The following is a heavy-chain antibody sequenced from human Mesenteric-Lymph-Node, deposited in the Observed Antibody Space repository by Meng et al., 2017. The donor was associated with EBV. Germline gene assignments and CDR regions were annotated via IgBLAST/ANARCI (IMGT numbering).Heavy chain of an antibody. Sequence: EVQLLECGGXRVKPGGSXRLSCATSGFTFNSYSMNWVRQAPGKGLEWVSSITSSGSYIYYADSMKGRFTISRDNAKNSLFLQMNSLRAEDTAVYYCARAPASSSRYHWYFDLWGRGTLVTVSS. D-gene: IGHD6-13*01. CDR3: ARAPASSSRYHWYFDL. J-gene: IGHJ2*01. V-gene: IGHV3-21*01. CDR1: GFTFNSYS. CDR2: ITSSGSYI.